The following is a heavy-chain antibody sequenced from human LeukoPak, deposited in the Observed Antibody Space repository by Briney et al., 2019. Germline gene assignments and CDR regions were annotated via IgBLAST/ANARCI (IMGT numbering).Heavy chain of an antibody. CDR1: GFTFSSYA. J-gene: IGHJ6*03. CDR2: ISSNGGST. D-gene: IGHD4-11*01. V-gene: IGHV3-64*01. CDR3: ARASGPLPYSGYMDV. Sequence: GGSLRLSCAASGFTFSSYAMHWVRQAPGKGLEYVSAISSNGGSTYYANSVKGRFTISRDNSKNTVYLQMGSLRAEDMAVYYCARASGPLPYSGYMDVWGKGTTVTVSS.